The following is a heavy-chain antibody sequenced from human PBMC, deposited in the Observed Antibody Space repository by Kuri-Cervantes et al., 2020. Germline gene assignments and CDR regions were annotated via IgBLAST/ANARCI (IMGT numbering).Heavy chain of an antibody. Sequence: ASVKVSCKASGYIFSSYGINWVRQAPGQGLEWMGWISPYNGDMKYAQKFQGRVTMTTDITTSTAYMEVRRLTSGDTAAYYCARDLTPTYYYDSSGYGAAYDIWGQGTMVTVSS. CDR2: ISPYNGDM. CDR3: ARDLTPTYYYDSSGYGAAYDI. D-gene: IGHD3-22*01. J-gene: IGHJ3*02. CDR1: GYIFSSYG. V-gene: IGHV1-18*01.